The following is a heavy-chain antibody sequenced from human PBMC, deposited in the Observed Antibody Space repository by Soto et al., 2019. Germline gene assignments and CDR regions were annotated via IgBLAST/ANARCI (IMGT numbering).Heavy chain of an antibody. CDR3: ARDDYTAGDS. CDR2: IGPYSNTI. D-gene: IGHD5-12*01. J-gene: IGHJ5*01. V-gene: IGHV3-11*01. Sequence: QVHLVESGGGMVKPGESLRISCAASRFSFSDYFMSWIRQAPGKVLEWISYIGPYSNTIYYADSVKGRFVISRDDTTNSLYLQMDNLRADDTAAYYCARDDYTAGDSWGQGTLVTVSS. CDR1: RFSFSDYF.